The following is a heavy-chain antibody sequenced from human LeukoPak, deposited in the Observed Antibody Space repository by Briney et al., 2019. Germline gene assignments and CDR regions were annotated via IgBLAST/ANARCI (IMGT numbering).Heavy chain of an antibody. V-gene: IGHV4-59*01. J-gene: IGHJ4*02. CDR3: ARNTAMVLDY. CDR2: IYYSGST. Sequence: SETLSLICTVSGGSISSYYWSWIRQPPGKGLEWIGYIYYSGSTNYNPSLKSRVTISVDTSKNQFSLKLSSVTAADTAVYYCARNTAMVLDYWGQGTLVTVSS. CDR1: GGSISSYY. D-gene: IGHD5-18*01.